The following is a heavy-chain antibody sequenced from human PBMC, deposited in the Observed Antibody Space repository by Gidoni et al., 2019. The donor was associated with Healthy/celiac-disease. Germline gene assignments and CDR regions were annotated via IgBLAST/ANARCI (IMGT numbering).Heavy chain of an antibody. D-gene: IGHD6-6*01. CDR1: GGSISSSNW. CDR3: ARVGGYSSSPTDYYYYGMDV. Sequence: QVQLQESGPGLVKPSGTLSLTCAVSGGSISSSNWWSWVRQPPGKGLEWIGEIYHSGSTNYNPALKSRVTISVDKSKNQFSLKLSSVTAADTAVYYCARVGGYSSSPTDYYYYGMDVWGQGTTVTVSS. V-gene: IGHV4-4*02. J-gene: IGHJ6*02. CDR2: IYHSGST.